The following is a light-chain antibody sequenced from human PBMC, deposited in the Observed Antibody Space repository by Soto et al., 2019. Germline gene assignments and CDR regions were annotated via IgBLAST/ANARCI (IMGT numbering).Light chain of an antibody. CDR3: SSYAGSNNFV. Sequence: QSVLTQPHSASGSPGQSVTISCTGTSSDVGGYNSVSWYQQHPGKAPKLMIYEVSERPSGVPDRFSGSKSSNTASLPISGLQAEDEADYYCSSYAGSNNFVFGTGTKVTVL. V-gene: IGLV2-8*01. CDR1: SSDVGGYNS. J-gene: IGLJ1*01. CDR2: EVS.